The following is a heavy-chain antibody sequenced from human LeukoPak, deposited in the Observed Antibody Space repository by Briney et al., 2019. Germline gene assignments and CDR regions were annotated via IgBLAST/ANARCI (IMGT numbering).Heavy chain of an antibody. D-gene: IGHD1-26*01. J-gene: IGHJ3*02. V-gene: IGHV5-51*01. CDR3: ARRQVGATERPTDAFDI. Sequence: GVSLKISCQGSGYSFTSYWIGWVRQMPGKGLEWMGIIYPGDSDTRYSPSFQGQVTISADKSISTAYLQWSSLKASDTAMYYCARRQVGATERPTDAFDIWGQGTMVTVSS. CDR1: GYSFTSYW. CDR2: IYPGDSDT.